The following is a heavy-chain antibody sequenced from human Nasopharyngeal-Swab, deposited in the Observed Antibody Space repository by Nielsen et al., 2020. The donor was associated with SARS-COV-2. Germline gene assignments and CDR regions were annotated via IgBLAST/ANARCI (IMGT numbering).Heavy chain of an antibody. CDR3: ARGPSSGYYLYAFDI. CDR2: IIPIFGTA. J-gene: IGHJ3*02. V-gene: IGHV1-69*01. D-gene: IGHD3-22*01. Sequence: WVRQAPGQGLEWMGGIIPIFGTANYAQKFQGRVTITADESTSTAYMELSSLRSEDTAVYYCARGPSSGYYLYAFDIWGQGTMVTVSS.